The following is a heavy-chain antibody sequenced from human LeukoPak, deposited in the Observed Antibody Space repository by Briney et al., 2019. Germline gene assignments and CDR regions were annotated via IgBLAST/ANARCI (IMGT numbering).Heavy chain of an antibody. CDR1: GYTFTNYY. J-gene: IGHJ6*02. CDR2: INPSGGST. D-gene: IGHD3-10*01. CDR3: ARVTMLRGVVGTNGMDV. V-gene: IGHV1-46*01. Sequence: GASVKVSCKASGYTFTNYYLHWVRQAPGQGLEWMGVINPSGGSTTYAQTFQARVTMTRDTSTSTVYMELTSLRSEDTAAYYCARVTMLRGVVGTNGMDVWGQGTTVTVSS.